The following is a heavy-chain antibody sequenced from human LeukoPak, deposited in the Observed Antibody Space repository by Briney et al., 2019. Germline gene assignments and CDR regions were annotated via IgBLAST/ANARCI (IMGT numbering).Heavy chain of an antibody. J-gene: IGHJ4*02. CDR2: IYTSGST. CDR1: GGSISSYY. D-gene: IGHD6-13*01. V-gene: IGHV4-4*07. Sequence: PSETLSLTCTVSGGSISSYYWSWIRQPAGKGLEWIGRIYTSGSTNYNPSLKSRVIMSVDTSKNQFSLKLSSVSAADTAVYYCARDDDSWRSDYWGQGTLVTVSS. CDR3: ARDDDSWRSDY.